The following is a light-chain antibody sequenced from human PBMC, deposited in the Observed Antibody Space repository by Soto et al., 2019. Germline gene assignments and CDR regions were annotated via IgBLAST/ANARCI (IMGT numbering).Light chain of an antibody. CDR1: SGSIASNH. V-gene: IGLV6-57*03. Sequence: NFMLTQPHSVSESPGKTVTISCTRSSGSIASNHVQWYQQRPGSAPTTVIYEDNQRPSGVPDRFSGSIDSSSNSASLTISGLKTEDEADYYCQSYDSSKFRHVFGAGTKLTVL. CDR3: QSYDSSKFRHV. CDR2: EDN. J-gene: IGLJ1*01.